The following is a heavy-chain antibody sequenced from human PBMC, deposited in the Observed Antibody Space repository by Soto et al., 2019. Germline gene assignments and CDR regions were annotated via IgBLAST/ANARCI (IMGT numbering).Heavy chain of an antibody. J-gene: IGHJ4*02. CDR2: ISWNSDSI. CDR1: GFTFDDYG. D-gene: IGHD4-17*01. Sequence: EVQLVESGGGLVQPGRSLRLSCAASGFTFDDYGMHWVRQAPGKGLEWVSGISWNSDSIAYADSVKGRFTISRDNANNSLYLQMNSLRAEDTDLYYCAKDRHYGDYLGIDYWGQGTLVTVSS. CDR3: AKDRHYGDYLGIDY. V-gene: IGHV3-9*01.